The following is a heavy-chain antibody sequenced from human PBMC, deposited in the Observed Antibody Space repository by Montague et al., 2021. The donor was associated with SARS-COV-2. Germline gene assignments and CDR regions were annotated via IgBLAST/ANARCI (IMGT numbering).Heavy chain of an antibody. J-gene: IGHJ6*02. CDR3: ARHPIGSFPRYGMDV. V-gene: IGHV4-59*08. Sequence: SETLSLTCTVSGGSISSYYWSWIRQPPGKGLEWIGYIYYSGSTNYNPSLKSRGTISVDTSKNQFSLKLSSVTAADTAVYYCARHPIGSFPRYGMDVWGQGTTVTVSS. CDR2: IYYSGST. CDR1: GGSISSYY. D-gene: IGHD2-15*01.